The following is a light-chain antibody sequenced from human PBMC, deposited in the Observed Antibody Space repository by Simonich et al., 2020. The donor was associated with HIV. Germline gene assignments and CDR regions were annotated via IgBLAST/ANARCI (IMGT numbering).Light chain of an antibody. CDR3: LQDYNYWT. Sequence: AIQLTQSPSSLSASVGDRVTITCRASQGISSALAWYQQKPGKTPKLLVYAASSLQTGVPSRFSGSGSGTDFTLTISSLQPEDFATYYCLQDYNYWTFGQGTKVEIK. CDR2: AAS. V-gene: IGKV1-6*01. CDR1: QGISSA. J-gene: IGKJ1*01.